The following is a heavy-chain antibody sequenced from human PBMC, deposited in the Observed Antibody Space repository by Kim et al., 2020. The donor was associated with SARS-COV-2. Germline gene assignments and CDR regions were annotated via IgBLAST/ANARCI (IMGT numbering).Heavy chain of an antibody. CDR3: AREGSGSYNWLDP. J-gene: IGHJ5*02. Sequence: YSQNFQGRVTITRDTSASTSYMGLSSLTSKVTAVYYCAREGSGSYNWLDPWGQGTLVTVSS. V-gene: IGHV1-3*01. D-gene: IGHD3-10*01.